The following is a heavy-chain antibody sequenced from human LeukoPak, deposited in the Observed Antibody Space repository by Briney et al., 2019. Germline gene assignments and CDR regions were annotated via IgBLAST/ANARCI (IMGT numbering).Heavy chain of an antibody. D-gene: IGHD2-15*01. Sequence: GASVKVSCKASGYTFTSYYMHWVRQAPGQGLEWVGIINPSGGSTSYAQKFQGRVTMTRDTSTSTVYMELSSLRSEDTAVYYCARDRSVVVVAATRGNWFDPWGQGTLVTVSS. CDR3: ARDRSVVVVAATRGNWFDP. V-gene: IGHV1-46*01. J-gene: IGHJ5*02. CDR1: GYTFTSYY. CDR2: INPSGGST.